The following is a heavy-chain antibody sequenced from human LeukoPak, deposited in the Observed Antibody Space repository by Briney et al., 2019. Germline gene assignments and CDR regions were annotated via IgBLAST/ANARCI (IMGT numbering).Heavy chain of an antibody. Sequence: PGGSLRLSCAASGFTFSSYWMSWVRQAPGKRLEWVANIKQDGSEKYYVDSVKGRFTISRDNAKNSLYLQMNSLRAEDTAVYYCARVGVLRFLEWLSDLDYWGQGTLVTVSS. CDR2: IKQDGSEK. J-gene: IGHJ4*02. V-gene: IGHV3-7*01. D-gene: IGHD3-3*01. CDR3: ARVGVLRFLEWLSDLDY. CDR1: GFTFSSYW.